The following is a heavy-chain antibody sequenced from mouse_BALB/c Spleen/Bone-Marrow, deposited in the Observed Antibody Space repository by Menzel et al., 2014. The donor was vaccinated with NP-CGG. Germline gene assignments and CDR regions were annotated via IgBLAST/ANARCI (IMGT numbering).Heavy chain of an antibody. D-gene: IGHD3-2*02. CDR3: AKSGFDY. J-gene: IGHJ2*01. V-gene: IGHV1S130*01. Sequence: QVQLQQSGSGLVRPGDSGKLSCKASGYTFTSSWMHWAKQRPGQGLEWIGEIHPNSGNTNYNEKFKGKATLTGDTSSSTASVDLRSLTSEDSAGYYCAKSGFDYWGQGTTLTVSA. CDR2: IHPNSGNT. CDR1: GYTFTSSW.